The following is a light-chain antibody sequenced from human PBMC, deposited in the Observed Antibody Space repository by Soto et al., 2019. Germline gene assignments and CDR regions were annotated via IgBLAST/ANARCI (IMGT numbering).Light chain of an antibody. CDR1: SSDIGSYNF. CDR3: SSYTSSSTLVV. Sequence: QSALTQPASVSGSPGQSITISCTGTSSDIGSYNFVSWYQQHPSKAPKLMIYEVTNRPSGVSNRFSGSKSGNTASLTISGLQAEDEADYYCSSYTSSSTLVVFGGGTKLTVL. V-gene: IGLV2-14*01. CDR2: EVT. J-gene: IGLJ2*01.